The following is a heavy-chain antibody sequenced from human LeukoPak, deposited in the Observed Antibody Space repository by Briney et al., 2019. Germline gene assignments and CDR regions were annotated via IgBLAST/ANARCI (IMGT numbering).Heavy chain of an antibody. D-gene: IGHD2-21*02. J-gene: IGHJ3*02. CDR3: ARRGSGGDYPRLGDAFDI. V-gene: IGHV4-39*01. CDR2: IYYSGST. CDR1: GGSISSSSYY. Sequence: SETLSLTCTVSGGSISSSSYYWGWIRQPPGKGLEWIGSIYYSGSTYYNPSLKRRVTICVDTSKNQFSLKLSSVTAADTAVYYCARRGSGGDYPRLGDAFDIWGQGTMVTVSS.